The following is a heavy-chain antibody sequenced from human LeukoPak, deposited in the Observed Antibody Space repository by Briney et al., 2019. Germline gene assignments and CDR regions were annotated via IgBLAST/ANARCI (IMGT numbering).Heavy chain of an antibody. J-gene: IGHJ4*02. CDR1: GFSFSSYW. CDR2: IKRDGSET. V-gene: IGHV3-7*01. CDR3: ASDHRVAGY. Sequence: GGSLRLSCAASGFSFSSYWMAWVRQAPGKGLEWVANIKRDGSETYYVDSVKGRFTISRDNAKNSLYLQMNSLRVEDTAVYYCASDHRVAGYWGQGTLVTVSS. D-gene: IGHD6-19*01.